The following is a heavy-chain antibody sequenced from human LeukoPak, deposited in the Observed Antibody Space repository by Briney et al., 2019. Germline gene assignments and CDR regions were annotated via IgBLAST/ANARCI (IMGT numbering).Heavy chain of an antibody. V-gene: IGHV3-64*04. Sequence: PGGSLRLSCSASGFTFSTNSMHWVRQAPGKGLEFVSAITSNGGSTYYADSVKGRFSISRDNSKNTVYLQMNSLRAEDTAVYYCAKDPYYYGSGSPDYWGQGTLVTVSS. CDR3: AKDPYYYGSGSPDY. CDR2: ITSNGGST. J-gene: IGHJ4*02. CDR1: GFTFSTNS. D-gene: IGHD3-10*01.